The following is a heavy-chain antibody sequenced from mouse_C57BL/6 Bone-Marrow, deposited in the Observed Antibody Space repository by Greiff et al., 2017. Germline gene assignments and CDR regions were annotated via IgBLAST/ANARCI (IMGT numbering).Heavy chain of an antibody. CDR3: ASYDYDSYYAMDY. CDR2: IDPEDGDT. D-gene: IGHD2-4*01. V-gene: IGHV14-2*01. CDR1: GFNIKDYY. J-gene: IGHJ4*01. Sequence: VQLKESGAELVKPGASVKLSCTASGFNIKDYYMHWVKQRTEQGLEWIGRIDPEDGDTKYAPKFQGKATITADTSSNTAYLQLSSLTSEDTSVYYCASYDYDSYYAMDYWGQGTSVTVSS.